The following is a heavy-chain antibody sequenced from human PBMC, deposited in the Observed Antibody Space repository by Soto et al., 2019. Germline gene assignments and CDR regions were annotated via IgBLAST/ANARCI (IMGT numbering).Heavy chain of an antibody. CDR2: ISSSGSTI. J-gene: IGHJ4*02. D-gene: IGHD5-18*01. CDR1: GFTFSSYE. Sequence: GGSLRLSCAASGFTFSSYEMNWVRQAPGKGLEWVSYISSSGSTIYYADSVKGLFTISRDNAKNSLYLQMNSLRAEDTAVYYCASQPQRYSYGYMDFDYWGQGTLVTVSS. V-gene: IGHV3-48*03. CDR3: ASQPQRYSYGYMDFDY.